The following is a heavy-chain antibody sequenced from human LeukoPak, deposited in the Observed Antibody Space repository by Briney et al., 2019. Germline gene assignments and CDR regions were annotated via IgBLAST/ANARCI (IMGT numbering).Heavy chain of an antibody. D-gene: IGHD2-15*01. V-gene: IGHV4-34*01. J-gene: IGHJ6*03. CDR1: GGSFSGYY. Sequence: PSETLSLTCAVYGGSFSGYYWSWVRQTPGKGLEWIGEIYHTGNTNYNPSLRSRVNMSVDKPNNQFSLTLTSVTAADTAVYYCARERWGVVAASTYYYFYIDVWGKGTAVTVSS. CDR2: IYHTGNT. CDR3: ARERWGVVAASTYYYFYIDV.